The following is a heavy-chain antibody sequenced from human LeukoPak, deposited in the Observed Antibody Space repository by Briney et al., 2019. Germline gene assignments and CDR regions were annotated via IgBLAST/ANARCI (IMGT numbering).Heavy chain of an antibody. J-gene: IGHJ4*02. CDR3: ARDPPIFEYSSSSPDY. CDR2: IYHSGST. CDR1: GYSSSSGYY. Sequence: SSETLSLTCTVSGYSSSSGYYWGWIRQPPGKGLEWIGSIYHSGSTYYNPSLKSRVTISVDTSKNQFSLKLSSVTAADTAVYYCARDPPIFEYSSSSPDYWGQGTLVTVSS. D-gene: IGHD6-6*01. V-gene: IGHV4-38-2*02.